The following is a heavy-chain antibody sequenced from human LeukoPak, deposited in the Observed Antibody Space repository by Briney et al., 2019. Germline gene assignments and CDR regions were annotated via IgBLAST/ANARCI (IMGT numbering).Heavy chain of an antibody. Sequence: PGGSLRLSCAASGFTLSIYWMHWVRHAPGKGLVWVSRINSDGSSTSYADSVKGRFTISRDNAKNTLYLQMNSLRAEDTAVYYCARALRYSSPFDYWWEESLVTVSS. CDR3: ARALRYSSPFDY. CDR1: GFTLSIYW. V-gene: IGHV3-74*01. J-gene: IGHJ4*02. CDR2: INSDGSST. D-gene: IGHD6-13*01.